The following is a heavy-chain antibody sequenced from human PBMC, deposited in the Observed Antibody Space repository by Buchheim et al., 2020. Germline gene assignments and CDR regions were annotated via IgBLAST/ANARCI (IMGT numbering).Heavy chain of an antibody. CDR1: GGSISSYY. D-gene: IGHD3-16*01. CDR2: IYYSGST. Sequence: QVQLQESGPGLVKPSETLSLTCTVSGGSISSYYWSWIRQPPGKGLEWIGYIYYSGSTNHNPSLKSRVTISVDTSKNQFSLKLSSVTAADTAVYYCARGHRWGQVYWGQGTL. CDR3: ARGHRWGQVY. J-gene: IGHJ4*02. V-gene: IGHV4-59*01.